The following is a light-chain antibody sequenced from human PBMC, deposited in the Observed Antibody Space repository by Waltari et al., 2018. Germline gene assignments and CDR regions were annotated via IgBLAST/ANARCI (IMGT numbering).Light chain of an antibody. CDR3: LLYYGGARV. V-gene: IGLV7-43*01. Sequence: QIVVTQEPSLTVSPGGTVTLTCTFSTGAVTSGHYPNWFQQKPGQAPRALIYSTTNKHPWTPARFSGSLLEGKAALTLSGVQPDDEAEYYCLLYYGGARVFGGGTNLTVL. CDR2: STT. CDR1: TGAVTSGHY. J-gene: IGLJ3*02.